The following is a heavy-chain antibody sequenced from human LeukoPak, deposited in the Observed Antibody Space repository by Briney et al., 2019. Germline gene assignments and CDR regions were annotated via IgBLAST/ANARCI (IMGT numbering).Heavy chain of an antibody. V-gene: IGHV3-20*04. CDR2: MNWNGGST. D-gene: IGHD3-22*01. CDR3: AKGDSSGWYFDY. CDR1: GFKFDDHG. J-gene: IGHJ4*02. Sequence: PGGSLRLSCAGFGFKFDDHGMTWVRQATGKGLEWVSGMNWNGGSTGYADSVKGRFTISRDNAKNSLYLQMNSLRAEDTALYYCAKGDSSGWYFDYWGQGTLVTVSS.